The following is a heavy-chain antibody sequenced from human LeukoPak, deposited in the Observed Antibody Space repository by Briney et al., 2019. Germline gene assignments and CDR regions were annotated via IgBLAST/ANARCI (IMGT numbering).Heavy chain of an antibody. CDR3: AKRGAEVGTTIAPGDY. Sequence: GGSLRLSCAASGFTFDDYGMSWVRQAPGKGLEWASGINWNGGSTGYADSVKGRFTISRDSSKNTLYLQMNSLRAEDTAVYYCAKRGAEVGTTIAPGDYWGQGSLVTVSS. D-gene: IGHD1-26*01. J-gene: IGHJ4*02. CDR2: INWNGGST. V-gene: IGHV3-20*04. CDR1: GFTFDDYG.